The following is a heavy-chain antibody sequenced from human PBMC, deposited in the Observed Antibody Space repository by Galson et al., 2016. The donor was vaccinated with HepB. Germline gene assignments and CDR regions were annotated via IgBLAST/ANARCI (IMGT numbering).Heavy chain of an antibody. CDR1: GYIFTTYN. CDR2: INPSGGSP. Sequence: SVKVSCKASGYIFTTYNIHWVRLAPGQGLEWMGIINPSGGSPNYAQKFQGRVTLTSDTSTSTVYMQLGSLRSDDTAVYYCTRGDGFWAGWTYWGQGTLVTVSS. V-gene: IGHV1-46*03. CDR3: TRGDGFWAGWTY. D-gene: IGHD3/OR15-3a*01. J-gene: IGHJ4*02.